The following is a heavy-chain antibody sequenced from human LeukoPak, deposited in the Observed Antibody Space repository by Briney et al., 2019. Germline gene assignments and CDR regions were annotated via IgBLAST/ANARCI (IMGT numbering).Heavy chain of an antibody. J-gene: IGHJ4*02. CDR2: IIPIFGTA. CDR1: GGTFSSYA. V-gene: IGHV1-69*05. Sequence: SVKVSCKASGGTFSSYAISWVRQAPGQGLEWMGGIIPIFGTANYAQKFQGRVTITTDESTSTAYMELSSLRSEDTAVYYCARESVRIAAAERGYFDYWGQGTPVTVSS. CDR3: ARESVRIAAAERGYFDY. D-gene: IGHD6-13*01.